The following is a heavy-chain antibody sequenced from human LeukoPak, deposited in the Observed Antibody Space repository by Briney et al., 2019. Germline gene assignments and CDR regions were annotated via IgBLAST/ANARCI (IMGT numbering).Heavy chain of an antibody. Sequence: SQTLSLTCTVSGGSISSSSYYWGWIRQPPGKGLEWIGSIYYSGSPNYNPSLKSRVTISVDTSNDQISLKFSSVTAADTAVYYCARHDSSGYYWFDYWGQGTLVTVSS. CDR3: ARHDSSGYYWFDY. V-gene: IGHV4-39*01. CDR2: IYYSGSP. J-gene: IGHJ4*02. D-gene: IGHD3-22*01. CDR1: GGSISSSSYY.